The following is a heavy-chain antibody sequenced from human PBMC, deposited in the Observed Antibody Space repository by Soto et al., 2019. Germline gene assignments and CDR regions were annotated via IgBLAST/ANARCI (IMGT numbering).Heavy chain of an antibody. CDR2: IYYSGST. V-gene: IGHV4-30-4*01. Sequence: SETLSLTCAVSGGSISSGNYYWTWIRQSPGKGLEWIGYIYYSGSTLYNPSLKSRVTISVDMSKNQFSLNLSSVTAADTAVYYCAGDSSGYFWFDPWGQGTLVTVSS. J-gene: IGHJ5*02. CDR3: AGDSSGYFWFDP. CDR1: GGSISSGNYY. D-gene: IGHD3-22*01.